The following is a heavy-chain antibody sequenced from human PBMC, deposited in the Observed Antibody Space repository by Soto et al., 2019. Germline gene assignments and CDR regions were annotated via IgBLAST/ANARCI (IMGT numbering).Heavy chain of an antibody. CDR2: ISGSGGST. CDR1: GFTFSSYA. CDR3: AKVVLANYYDSSGYFPFDY. Sequence: GGSLRLSCAASGFTFSSYAMSWVRQAPGKGLEWVSAISGSGGSTYYADSVKGRFTISRDNSKNTLYLQMNSLRAEDTAVYYCAKVVLANYYDSSGYFPFDYWGQGTLVTVSS. J-gene: IGHJ4*02. D-gene: IGHD3-22*01. V-gene: IGHV3-23*01.